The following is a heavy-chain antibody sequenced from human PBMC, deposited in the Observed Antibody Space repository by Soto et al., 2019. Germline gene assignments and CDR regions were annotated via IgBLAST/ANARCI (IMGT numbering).Heavy chain of an antibody. CDR1: GGSISSSSYY. Sequence: QLQLQESGPGLVKPSETLSLTCTVSGGSISSSSYYWGWIRQPPGKGLEWIGSIYYSGSTYYNPSLRSRVTISVDTSKNQFSLKLSSVTAADTAVYYCATLRGYTWNRHYYYGMDVWGQGTTVTVSS. CDR3: ATLRGYTWNRHYYYGMDV. J-gene: IGHJ6*02. CDR2: IYYSGST. V-gene: IGHV4-39*01. D-gene: IGHD1-20*01.